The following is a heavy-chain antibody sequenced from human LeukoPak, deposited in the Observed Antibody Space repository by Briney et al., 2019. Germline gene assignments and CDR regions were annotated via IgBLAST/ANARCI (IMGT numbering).Heavy chain of an antibody. Sequence: SQTLSLTCTVSGGSLSSGSYYWSWIRQPAGEGLEWVGHIYTSGSTNYNPSLKSRVTISVDTSKNQFSLKLSSVTAADTAVYYCARRRLGWQRWVTQTRTGSFDPWGQGTLVTVSS. D-gene: IGHD2-15*01. V-gene: IGHV4-61*09. CDR2: IYTSGST. CDR3: ARRRLGWQRWVTQTRTGSFDP. CDR1: GGSLSSGSYY. J-gene: IGHJ5*02.